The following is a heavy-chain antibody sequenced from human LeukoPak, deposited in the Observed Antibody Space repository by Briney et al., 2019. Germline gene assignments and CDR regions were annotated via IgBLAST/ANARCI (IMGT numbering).Heavy chain of an antibody. Sequence: GGSLRLSCAASGFTFSSYAMSWVRQAPGEGLEWVSAISGSGGSTYYADSVKGRFTISRDNSKNTLYLQMNSLRAEDTAVYYCAKAPYGAGSYYFDYWGQGTLVTVSS. CDR1: GFTFSSYA. D-gene: IGHD4-17*01. V-gene: IGHV3-23*01. J-gene: IGHJ4*02. CDR2: ISGSGGST. CDR3: AKAPYGAGSYYFDY.